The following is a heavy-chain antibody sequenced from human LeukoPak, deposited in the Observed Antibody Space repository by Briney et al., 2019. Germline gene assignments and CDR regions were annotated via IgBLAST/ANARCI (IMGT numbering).Heavy chain of an antibody. J-gene: IGHJ4*02. CDR2: ISGSGGST. CDR1: GFTFSSYA. D-gene: IGHD2-2*01. Sequence: GGSLRLSCAASGFTFSSYAMSWVRQAPGKGLEWVSAISGSGGSTYYADSVKGRFTISRDNSKNTLYLQMNSLRAEDTAVYYCAKDGFYCSSTSCYGDYWGEGTLVTVSS. CDR3: AKDGFYCSSTSCYGDY. V-gene: IGHV3-23*01.